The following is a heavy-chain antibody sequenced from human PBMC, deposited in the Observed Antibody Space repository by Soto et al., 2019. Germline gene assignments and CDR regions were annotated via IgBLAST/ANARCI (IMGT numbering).Heavy chain of an antibody. V-gene: IGHV4-39*07. Sequence: AETLSLTCTVSGGSISSSRYYWGWIRQPPGKGLEWIGSIYYSGSTKYNPSLKSRVTISVDTSKNQFSLKLSSVTAADTAVYYCARRVVVSETFDYWGQGTLVTSPQ. CDR2: IYYSGST. CDR3: ARRVVVSETFDY. CDR1: GGSISSSRYY. J-gene: IGHJ4*02. D-gene: IGHD2-2*01.